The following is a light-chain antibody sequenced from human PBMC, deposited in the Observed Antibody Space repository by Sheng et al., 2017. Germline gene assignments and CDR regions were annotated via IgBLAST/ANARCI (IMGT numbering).Light chain of an antibody. CDR1: QSISSW. J-gene: IGKJ1*01. Sequence: DIQMTQSPSTLSASVGDRITITCRASQSISSWLAWYQQKPGKAPKLLIYDASSLESGVPSRFSGSGSGTDFTLTISSLQPEDFATYYCQQFNSYPPWTFGQGTKVEIK. CDR3: QQFNSYPPWT. CDR2: DAS. V-gene: IGKV1-5*01.